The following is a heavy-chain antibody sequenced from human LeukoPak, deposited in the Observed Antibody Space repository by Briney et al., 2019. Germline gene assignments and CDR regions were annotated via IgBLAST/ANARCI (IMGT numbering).Heavy chain of an antibody. CDR1: GGSISSYY. D-gene: IGHD3-10*01. CDR3: ASLQNYYGSGSYYYYMDV. CDR2: IYTSGST. V-gene: IGHV4-4*07. J-gene: IGHJ6*03. Sequence: SETLSLTCTVSGGSISSYYWSWIRQPAGKGLEWIRRIYTSGSTNYNPSLKSRVTMSVDTSKNQFSLKLSSVTAADTAVYYCASLQNYYGSGSYYYYMDVWGKGTTVTVSS.